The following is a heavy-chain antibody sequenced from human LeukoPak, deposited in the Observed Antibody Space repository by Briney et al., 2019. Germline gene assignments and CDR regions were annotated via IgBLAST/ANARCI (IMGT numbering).Heavy chain of an antibody. V-gene: IGHV1-69*13. CDR2: IILIFGTA. D-gene: IGHD6-6*01. J-gene: IGHJ4*02. CDR1: GGTFSSYA. CDR3: ARLPEYSSTNPDY. Sequence: ASVKVSCKASGGTFSSYAISWVRQAPGQGLEWMGGIILIFGTANYAQKFQGRVTITADESTSTAYMELSSLRSEDTAVYYCARLPEYSSTNPDYWGQGTLVTVSS.